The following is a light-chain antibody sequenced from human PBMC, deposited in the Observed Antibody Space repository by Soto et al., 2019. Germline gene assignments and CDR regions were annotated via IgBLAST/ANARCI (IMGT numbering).Light chain of an antibody. J-gene: IGKJ1*01. V-gene: IGKV1-39*01. CDR1: QSISSY. Sequence: DIQMTQSPFSLSASVGDRVTITCRASQSISSYLNWYQQKTGKPPKLLIYAAVSLQSGIPSRFSAYGSGTDFTLTISSLQPEDFATYYCQQTYSSPQWTVGQGTKVDIK. CDR2: AAV. CDR3: QQTYSSPQWT.